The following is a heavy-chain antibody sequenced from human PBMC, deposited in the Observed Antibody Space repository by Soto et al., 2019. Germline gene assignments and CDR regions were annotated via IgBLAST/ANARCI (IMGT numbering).Heavy chain of an antibody. Sequence: GGSLRLSCAASGFTFSSYSMNWVRQAPGKGLEWVSYISSSSSTIYYADSVKGRFTISRDNAKNSLYLQMNSLRDEDTAVYYCARDKETYSSGWHDAFDIWGQGTMVTVSS. D-gene: IGHD6-19*01. CDR3: ARDKETYSSGWHDAFDI. CDR1: GFTFSSYS. V-gene: IGHV3-48*02. CDR2: ISSSSSTI. J-gene: IGHJ3*02.